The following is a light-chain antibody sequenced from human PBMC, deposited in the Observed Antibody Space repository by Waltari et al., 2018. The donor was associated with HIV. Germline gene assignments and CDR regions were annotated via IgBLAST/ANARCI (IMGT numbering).Light chain of an antibody. J-gene: IGKJ5*01. Sequence: EIVLTPSPGTLSLSPGDRATLSCRASQSVSSTYLGWHQQRPGQAPRLLIYSASSRATDIPDRFSGSGSGTDFTLTISRLEPEDFAVYYCQQYGNSPITFGQGTRLEIK. CDR1: QSVSSTY. V-gene: IGKV3-20*01. CDR3: QQYGNSPIT. CDR2: SAS.